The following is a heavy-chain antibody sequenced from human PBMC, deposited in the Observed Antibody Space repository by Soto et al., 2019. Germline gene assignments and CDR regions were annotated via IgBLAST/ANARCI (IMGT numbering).Heavy chain of an antibody. CDR2: ISKSDYT. D-gene: IGHD2-2*01. CDR1: GFAVSNYG. J-gene: IGHJ4*02. CDR3: AREDSIVIPAVSDF. V-gene: IGHV3-21*01. Sequence: GGSLRLSCTVSGFAVSNYGINWVRQAPGKGLEWVSSISKSDYTYYSDSVKGRFTISRDNAKNSVSLQMNTLRVEDTAVYYCAREDSIVIPAVSDFWGQGTLVTVSS.